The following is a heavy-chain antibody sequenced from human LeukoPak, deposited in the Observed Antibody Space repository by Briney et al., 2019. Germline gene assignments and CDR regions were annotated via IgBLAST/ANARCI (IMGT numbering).Heavy chain of an antibody. J-gene: IGHJ4*02. Sequence: GGSLRLSCAASGFTFSSYGMHWVRQAPGKGLEWVAVISYDGSSKYYADSVKGRFTISRDNSKNTLYLQMNSLRAEDTAVYYCARGGATIDYWGQGTLVTVSS. V-gene: IGHV3-30*03. CDR3: ARGGATIDY. CDR2: ISYDGSSK. D-gene: IGHD5-12*01. CDR1: GFTFSSYG.